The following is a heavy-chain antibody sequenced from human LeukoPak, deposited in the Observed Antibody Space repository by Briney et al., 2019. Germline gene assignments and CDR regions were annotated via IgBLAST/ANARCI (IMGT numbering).Heavy chain of an antibody. CDR1: GFTFSSYS. CDR2: ISSSSSYI. J-gene: IGHJ4*02. V-gene: IGHV3-21*01. D-gene: IGHD3-10*01. CDR3: ARREYGSGTYYFDY. Sequence: GGSLRLSCAASGFTFSSYSMNWVRQAPGKGLEWVSSISSSSSYIYYADSVKGRFTISRDNAKNSLYLQMNSLRAEDTAVYYCARREYGSGTYYFDYWGQGTLVTVSS.